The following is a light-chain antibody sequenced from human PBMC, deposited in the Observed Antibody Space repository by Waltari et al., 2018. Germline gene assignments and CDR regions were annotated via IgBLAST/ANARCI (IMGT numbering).Light chain of an antibody. J-gene: IGLJ2*01. V-gene: IGLV1-36*01. CDR2: FDD. Sequence: QSVLTQPPSVSEAPRQRVAISCSGSTPNIGSTAVNWYQQLPGQAPKLLIYFDDLLSSGVSDRFSGSKSGTSASLAISGLQSEDEADYYCAAWDDSLKGVVFGGGTKLTVL. CDR3: AAWDDSLKGVV. CDR1: TPNIGSTA.